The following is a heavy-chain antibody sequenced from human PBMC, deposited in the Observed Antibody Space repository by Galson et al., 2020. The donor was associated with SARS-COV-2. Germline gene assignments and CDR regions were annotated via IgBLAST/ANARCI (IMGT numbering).Heavy chain of an antibody. Sequence: GESLKISCAASGFTFSNYWMHWVRQAPGKGLVWVSRINLDGISTDYADPVKGRFTISRDNAKNTLYLQMNSLRVEDTAVYFCVRDIGGYEDNSWGQGTLVTVSS. CDR1: GFTFSNYW. D-gene: IGHD5-12*01. CDR2: INLDGIST. V-gene: IGHV3-74*01. CDR3: VRDIGGYEDNS. J-gene: IGHJ4*02.